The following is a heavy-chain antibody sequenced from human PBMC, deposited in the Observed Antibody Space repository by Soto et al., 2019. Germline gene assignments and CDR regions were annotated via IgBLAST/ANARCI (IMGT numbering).Heavy chain of an antibody. CDR3: TRAEYTGSWTAERDY. J-gene: IGHJ4*02. CDR1: GFTVSSSY. Sequence: EVHLVESGGGLVQPAGSLRLSCAGSGFTVSSSYMSWVRQAPGKGLEWVSVLFRDGTTFYADSVKGRFTISRDNSENTLFLQMNSLRSEDSAVYYCTRAEYTGSWTAERDYWGQGTLVTVSS. CDR2: LFRDGTT. D-gene: IGHD6-13*01. V-gene: IGHV3-53*04.